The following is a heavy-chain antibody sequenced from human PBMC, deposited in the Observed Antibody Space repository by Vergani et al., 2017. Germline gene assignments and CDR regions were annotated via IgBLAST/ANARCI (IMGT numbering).Heavy chain of an antibody. V-gene: IGHV1-69*01. D-gene: IGHD6-6*01. Sequence: QVQLVQSGAEVKKPGSSVKVSCKASGGTFSSYAISWVRQAPGQGLEWMGGIIPIFGTANYAQKFQGRVTITADESTSTAYMELSSLRSEDTAVYYCARDDQQTFASIAARPEYYYYGMDVWGQGTTVTVSS. CDR1: GGTFSSYA. CDR2: IIPIFGTA. J-gene: IGHJ6*02. CDR3: ARDDQQTFASIAARPEYYYYGMDV.